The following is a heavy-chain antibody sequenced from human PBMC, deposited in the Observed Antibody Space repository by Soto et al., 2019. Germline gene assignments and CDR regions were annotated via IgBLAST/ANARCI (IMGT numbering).Heavy chain of an antibody. CDR1: GFTFSDYY. D-gene: IGHD5-12*01. CDR3: AREEAGYDHVSGANWFDP. Sequence: QVQLVESGGGLVKPGGSLRLSCAASGFTFSDYYMSWIRQAPGKGLEWVSYISSSSSYTNYADSVKGRFTISRDNAKNSLYLQMNSLRAVDTAVYYCAREEAGYDHVSGANWFDPWGQGTLVTVSS. J-gene: IGHJ5*02. CDR2: ISSSSSYT. V-gene: IGHV3-11*05.